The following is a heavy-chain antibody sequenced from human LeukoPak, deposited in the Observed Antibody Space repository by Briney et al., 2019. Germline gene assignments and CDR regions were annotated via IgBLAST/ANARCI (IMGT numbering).Heavy chain of an antibody. V-gene: IGHV4-34*01. J-gene: IGHJ3*02. CDR2: INHSGST. D-gene: IGHD6-13*01. CDR1: GGSFSGYY. Sequence: PSETLSPTCAVYGGSFSGYYWSWIRQPPGKGLEWIGEINHSGSTNYNPSPKSRVTISVDTFKNQSSLKLSSVTAADTAVYYCARGRYSSSWYSSRNDAFDIWGQGTMVTVSS. CDR3: ARGRYSSSWYSSRNDAFDI.